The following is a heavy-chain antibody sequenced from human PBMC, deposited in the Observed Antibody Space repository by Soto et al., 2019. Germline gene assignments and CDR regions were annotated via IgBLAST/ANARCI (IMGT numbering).Heavy chain of an antibody. J-gene: IGHJ4*02. CDR1: GFTFSSYS. CDR2: ISSSSGYI. V-gene: IGHV3-21*01. CDR3: ARDLYARYDFWSGYYPFDY. Sequence: EVQLVESGGGLVKPGGSLRLACTASGFTFSSYSMNWFRQAPGKGLEWVSSISSSSGYIYYADSVKGRLTISRDNAKNSLYLQMNSLRAEDTAMYYCARDLYARYDFWSGYYPFDYWGQGTLVSVSS. D-gene: IGHD3-3*01.